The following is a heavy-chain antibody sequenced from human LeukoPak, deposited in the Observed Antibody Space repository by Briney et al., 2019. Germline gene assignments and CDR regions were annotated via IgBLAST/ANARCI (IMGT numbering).Heavy chain of an antibody. CDR3: ARSRSGWYGHFDY. CDR2: ISSSSSTI. V-gene: IGHV3-48*02. D-gene: IGHD6-19*01. J-gene: IGHJ4*02. Sequence: GGSLRLSCTASGFTFSTYSMNWVRQAPGKGLEWVSYISSSSSTIYYADSVKGRFTISRDNAKNSLYLQMSSLRDEDTAVYYCARSRSGWYGHFDYWGQGTLVTVSS. CDR1: GFTFSTYS.